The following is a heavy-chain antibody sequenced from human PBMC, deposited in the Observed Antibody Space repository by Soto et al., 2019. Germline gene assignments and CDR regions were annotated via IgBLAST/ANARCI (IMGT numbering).Heavy chain of an antibody. D-gene: IGHD4-17*01. CDR2: FFHTGTA. CDR3: VRNYGGNSQFFDL. J-gene: IGHJ2*01. V-gene: IGHV4-59*11. CDR1: GDAISRHY. Sequence: SETLSLTCSVSGDAISRHYWSWIRQSPGKGLEWLGYFFHTGTALYNPSLRSRVTMSVDTSKNQFSLKLTSVIPADTAVYFCVRNYGGNSQFFDLWGRGTLVTVS.